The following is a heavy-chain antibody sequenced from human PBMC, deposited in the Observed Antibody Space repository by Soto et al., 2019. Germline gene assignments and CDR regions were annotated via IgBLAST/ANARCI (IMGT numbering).Heavy chain of an antibody. CDR2: INAGNGNT. CDR3: AAEIDDYADFNQ. Sequence: ASVKVSCKASGYTFTGYAMHWVRQAPGQRLKWMGWINAGNGNTKYSQKFQGRVTITRDTSASTAYMELSSLRSEDTAVYYCAAEIDDYADFNQWGQGTQVTVSS. CDR1: GYTFTGYA. D-gene: IGHD4-17*01. V-gene: IGHV1-3*01. J-gene: IGHJ4*02.